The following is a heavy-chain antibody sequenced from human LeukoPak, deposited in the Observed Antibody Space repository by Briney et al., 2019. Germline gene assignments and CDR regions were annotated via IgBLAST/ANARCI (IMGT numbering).Heavy chain of an antibody. CDR3: ARSRLGSFDY. Sequence: PSETLSLTCTVSGGSISSSTYYWGWIRQPPGQGLEWIGSIFYSGSTYYNPSLRSRVTISVDTSKHQFSLKLSSVTAADTAVFYCARSRLGSFDYWGQGTLVTVSS. CDR1: GGSISSSTYY. D-gene: IGHD7-27*01. CDR2: IFYSGST. J-gene: IGHJ4*02. V-gene: IGHV4-39*01.